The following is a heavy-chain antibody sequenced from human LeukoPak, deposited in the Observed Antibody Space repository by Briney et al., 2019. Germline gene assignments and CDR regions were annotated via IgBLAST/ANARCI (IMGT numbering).Heavy chain of an antibody. CDR2: IYYSGST. V-gene: IGHV4-31*03. CDR1: GGSISSGGYY. Sequence: SETLSLTCTVSGGSISSGGYYWSWIRQHPGKGLEWIGYIYYSGSTYYNPSLKSRVTISVDTSKNQFSLKLSSVTAADTAVYYCARDAGVGWFGELSSGNYFDYWGQGTLVTVSS. J-gene: IGHJ4*02. CDR3: ARDAGVGWFGELSSGNYFDY. D-gene: IGHD3-10*01.